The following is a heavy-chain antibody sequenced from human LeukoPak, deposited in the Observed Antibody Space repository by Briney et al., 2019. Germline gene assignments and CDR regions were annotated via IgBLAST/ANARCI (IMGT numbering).Heavy chain of an antibody. Sequence: GGSLRLSCAASGFTFSSYWMHWVRQAPGKGLAWVSRINSDGSSTSYADSVKGRFTISRDNAKNTLYLQMNSLRAEDTAVYYCARIPTYYYDSSGYYYGDPLDYWGQGTLVTVSS. D-gene: IGHD3-22*01. CDR2: INSDGSST. V-gene: IGHV3-74*01. CDR1: GFTFSSYW. J-gene: IGHJ4*02. CDR3: ARIPTYYYDSSGYYYGDPLDY.